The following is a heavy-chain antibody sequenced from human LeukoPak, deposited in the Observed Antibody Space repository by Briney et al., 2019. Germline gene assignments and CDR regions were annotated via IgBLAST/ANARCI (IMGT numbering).Heavy chain of an antibody. Sequence: PSETLSLTCTVSGDSINSYYWNWIRQPPGKGLEWIGYIYYSGRTDYNPSLKSRVTISVDTSKHQFSMKLKSVTAADTAVYYCARQASCSSTNCYPFDYWGQGTLVTVSS. V-gene: IGHV4-59*01. CDR3: ARQASCSSTNCYPFDY. CDR2: IYYSGRT. CDR1: GDSINSYY. J-gene: IGHJ4*02. D-gene: IGHD2-2*01.